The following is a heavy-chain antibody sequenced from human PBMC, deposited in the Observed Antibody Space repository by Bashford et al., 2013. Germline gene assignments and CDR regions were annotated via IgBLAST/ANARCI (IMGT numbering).Heavy chain of an antibody. D-gene: IGHD3-3*01. CDR1: GGTFSSYA. V-gene: IGHV1-46*01. CDR2: INPSGGST. Sequence: PSVKVSCKASGGTFSSYAISWVRQAPGQGLEWMGIINPSGGSTSYAQKFQGRVTMTTDTSTSTAYMELRSLRSDDTAVYYCARDGSPYYDFWSGYKYYFDYWGQGTLVTVSS. J-gene: IGHJ4*02. CDR3: ARDGSPYYDFWSGYKYYFDY.